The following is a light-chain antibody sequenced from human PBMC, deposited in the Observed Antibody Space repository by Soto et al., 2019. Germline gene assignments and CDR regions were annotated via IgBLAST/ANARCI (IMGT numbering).Light chain of an antibody. CDR3: GADHGSGSNFVYV. CDR1: SGYSNYK. CDR2: VGTGGIVG. V-gene: IGLV9-49*01. Sequence: QAVVTQPPSASASLGASVTLTCTLSSGYSNYKVDWYQQRPGKGPRFVMRVGTGGIVGSKGDGIPDRFSVLASGLNRYLTINNIQEEDESDYHCGADHGSGSNFVYVFGTGTKLTVL. J-gene: IGLJ1*01.